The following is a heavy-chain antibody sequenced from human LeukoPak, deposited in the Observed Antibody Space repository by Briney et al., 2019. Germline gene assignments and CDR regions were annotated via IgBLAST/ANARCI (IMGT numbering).Heavy chain of an antibody. V-gene: IGHV4-59*01. CDR1: GGSISNYY. J-gene: IGHJ4*02. CDR2: IYYTGGT. D-gene: IGHD1-1*01. CDR3: ARASWNDVSIDY. Sequence: SETLSLTCTISGGSISNYYWSWIRQTPGKGLEWIGYIYYTGGTDYNPSLKSRVTTSVDTSKNQFSLKLSSVTAADTAVYYCARASWNDVSIDYWGQGTLVTVSS.